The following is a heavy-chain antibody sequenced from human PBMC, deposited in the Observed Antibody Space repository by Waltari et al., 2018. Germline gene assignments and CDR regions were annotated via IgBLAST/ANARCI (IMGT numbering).Heavy chain of an antibody. CDR2: IIPIFGTA. J-gene: IGHJ3*02. Sequence: QVQRVQSGAEGKKPGSSVKVSCKASGGTFSSYAISWVRQAPGQGLEWMGRIIPIFGTATYAQKFQCRVTITADKSTSTAYMELSSLRSEDTAVYYCARPLNSGSSPGAFDIWGQGTMVTVSS. CDR3: ARPLNSGSSPGAFDI. D-gene: IGHD1-26*01. V-gene: IGHV1-69*08. CDR1: GGTFSSYA.